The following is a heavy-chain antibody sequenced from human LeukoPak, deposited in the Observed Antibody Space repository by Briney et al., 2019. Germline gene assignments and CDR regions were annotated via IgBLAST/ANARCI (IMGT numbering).Heavy chain of an antibody. V-gene: IGHV4-59*11. CDR1: GGSISSHY. CDR3: AREARGGAARGYYYYYYMDV. J-gene: IGHJ6*03. Sequence: SETLSLTCTVSGGSISSHYWGWIRQPPGKGLEWIGYIYYSGSTNYNPSLKSRVTISVDTSKNQFSLKLSSVTAADTAVYYCAREARGGAARGYYYYYYMDVRGKGTTVTVSS. D-gene: IGHD6-6*01. CDR2: IYYSGST.